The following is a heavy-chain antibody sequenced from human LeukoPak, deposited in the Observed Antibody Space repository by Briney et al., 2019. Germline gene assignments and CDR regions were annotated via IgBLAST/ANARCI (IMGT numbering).Heavy chain of an antibody. CDR3: AKMSGSSGYYEYFQH. CDR2: ISGSGGST. V-gene: IGHV3-23*01. J-gene: IGHJ1*01. Sequence: GGSLRLSCAASGFSFSSYAKSCARQAPGKGLEWVSGISGSGGSTYQADSVKGRFTLSRDYSKNTLYLQMNSLRAEDTAVYYCAKMSGSSGYYEYFQHWGQGTLVTVSS. D-gene: IGHD3-22*01. CDR1: GFSFSSYA.